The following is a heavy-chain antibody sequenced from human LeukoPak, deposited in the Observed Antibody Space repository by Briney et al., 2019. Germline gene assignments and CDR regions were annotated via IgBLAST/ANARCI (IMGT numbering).Heavy chain of an antibody. CDR1: GGSINSGDHY. D-gene: IGHD3-3*01. J-gene: IGHJ3*02. V-gene: IGHV4-30-4*01. CDR2: IYNSGST. Sequence: SQTLSLSCTVSGGSINSGDHYWSWIRQPPGKGLEWIGYIYNSGSTYYNPSLKSRITISEDTSKHQFSLKLSSVTAADTAVYYCARDNFWSGTDAFDIWGQGTMVTVSS. CDR3: ARDNFWSGTDAFDI.